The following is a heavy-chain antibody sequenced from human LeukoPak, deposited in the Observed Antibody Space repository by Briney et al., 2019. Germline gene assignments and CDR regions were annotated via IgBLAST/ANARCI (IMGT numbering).Heavy chain of an antibody. J-gene: IGHJ4*02. CDR1: GFTFSNAW. CDR3: TTDPPGYSGSYYDY. D-gene: IGHD1-26*01. Sequence: GGSLRLSCAASGFTFSNAWMSWVRQAPGKGLEWVGRIKSKTDGGTTDYAAPVKGRFTISRDDSKNTPYLQMNSLKTEDTAVYYCTTDPPGYSGSYYDYWGQGTLVTVSS. V-gene: IGHV3-15*01. CDR2: IKSKTDGGTT.